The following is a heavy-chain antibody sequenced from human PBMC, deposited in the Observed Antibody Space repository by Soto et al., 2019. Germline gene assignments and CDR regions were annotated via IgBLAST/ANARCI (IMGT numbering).Heavy chain of an antibody. CDR2: IRGGGDST. V-gene: IGHV3-23*01. CDR3: AKESFINLRGYDSY. J-gene: IGHJ4*02. Sequence: EVQLLESGGGLVQPGGSLRLSCAASGFTFSTYAMNWVRQAPGKGLEWVSAIRGGGDSTYYADSVKGRFTISRDNSKNTLYLKRGSLRAEDTAIYYCAKESFINLRGYDSYWGQGTLVTVSS. D-gene: IGHD5-12*01. CDR1: GFTFSTYA.